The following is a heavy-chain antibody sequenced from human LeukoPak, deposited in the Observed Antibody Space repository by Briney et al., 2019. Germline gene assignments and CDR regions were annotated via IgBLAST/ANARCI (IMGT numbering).Heavy chain of an antibody. CDR3: AGSSGWYRY. V-gene: IGHV6-1*01. D-gene: IGHD6-19*01. CDR1: GDSVSSNSTS. Sequence: KASQTLSLTCAISGDSVSSNSTSWNWIRQSPSRGLEWLGRTYYRSKWYNDYAVSVKSRLIINPDTSKNQVSLQLNSVTPEDTAVYFCAGSSGWYRYWGQGTLVTVSS. J-gene: IGHJ4*02. CDR2: TYYRSKWYN.